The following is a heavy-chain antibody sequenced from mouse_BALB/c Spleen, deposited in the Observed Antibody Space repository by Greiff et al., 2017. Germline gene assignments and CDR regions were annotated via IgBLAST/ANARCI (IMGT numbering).Heavy chain of an antibody. V-gene: IGHV14-3*02. J-gene: IGHJ3*01. D-gene: IGHD2-1*01. CDR1: GFNIKDTY. Sequence: EVQLVESGAELVKPGASVKLSCTASGFNIKDTYMHWVKQRPEQGLEWIGRIDPANGNTKYDPKFQGKATITADTSSNTAYLQLSSLTSEDTAVYYCARDGKGTYWGQGTLVTVSA. CDR3: ARDGKGTY. CDR2: IDPANGNT.